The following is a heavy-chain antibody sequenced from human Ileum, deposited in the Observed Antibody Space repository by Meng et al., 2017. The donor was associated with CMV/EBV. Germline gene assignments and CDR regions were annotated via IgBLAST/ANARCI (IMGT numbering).Heavy chain of an antibody. J-gene: IGHJ6*02. V-gene: IGHV4-39*07. D-gene: IGHD6-13*01. CDR1: GGSISSSSYY. CDR3: ARDVYSSSSYGMDV. CDR2: IYYSGST. Sequence: SETLSLTCTVSGGSISSSSYYWGGIRQPPGKGLEWIGSIYYSGSTYYNPSLKSRVTISVDTSKNQFSLKLSSVTAADTAVYYCARDVYSSSSYGMDVWGQGTTVTVSS.